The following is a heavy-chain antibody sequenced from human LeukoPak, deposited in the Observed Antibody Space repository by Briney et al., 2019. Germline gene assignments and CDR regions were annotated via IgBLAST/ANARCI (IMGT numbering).Heavy chain of an antibody. Sequence: GGSLRLSCAASGFTFNSYALYWVRQAPGKGLEWVALISYDGSKKDYADSVKGRFTISRDNPKNKLYLQMDSLRAEDTVMYYCARVGAMASDPYYFDYWGQGTLVTVS. V-gene: IGHV3-30-3*01. J-gene: IGHJ4*02. CDR2: ISYDGSKK. D-gene: IGHD3-16*01. CDR3: ARVGAMASDPYYFDY. CDR1: GFTFNSYA.